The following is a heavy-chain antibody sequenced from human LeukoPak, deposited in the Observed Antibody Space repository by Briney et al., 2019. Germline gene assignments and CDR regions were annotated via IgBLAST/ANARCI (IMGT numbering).Heavy chain of an antibody. CDR2: XSAYNGNT. CDR3: ARVVPAAQSLYYYYGMDV. V-gene: IGHV1-18*01. Sequence: ASVKVSCKASXXXXXXYGISWVRQAPXXXXXXXXXXSAYNGNTNYAQKLQGRVTMTTDTSTSTAYMELRSLRSDDTAVYYCARVVPAAQSLYYYYGMDVWGQGTTVTVSS. D-gene: IGHD2-2*01. CDR1: XXXXXXYG. J-gene: IGHJ6*02.